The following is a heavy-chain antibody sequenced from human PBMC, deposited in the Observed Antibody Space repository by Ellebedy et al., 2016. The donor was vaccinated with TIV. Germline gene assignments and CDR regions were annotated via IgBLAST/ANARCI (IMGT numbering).Heavy chain of an antibody. D-gene: IGHD2-2*01. CDR1: GYTFTGYY. J-gene: IGHJ5*02. V-gene: IGHV1-2*02. CDR3: ARVGSSTSWQGHWFDP. Sequence: ASVKVSXXASGYTFTGYYMHWVRQAPGQGLEWMGWINPNSGGTNYAQKFQGRVTMTRDTSISTAYMELSRLRSDDTAVYYCARVGSSTSWQGHWFDPWGQGTLVTVSS. CDR2: INPNSGGT.